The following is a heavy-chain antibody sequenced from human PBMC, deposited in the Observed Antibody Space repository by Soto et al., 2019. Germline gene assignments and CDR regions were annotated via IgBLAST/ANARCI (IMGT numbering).Heavy chain of an antibody. Sequence: QLLQSGGGLVQPGGSLTLSCAASGFTFGTTDMSWVCQAPVGGLERVSTIDGSGGITYYADSVKGRFTIARDNSRNTEYLQMNSLRGDDAALYYCLKNSGWFNPWGQGALVTVSS. D-gene: IGHD3-10*01. V-gene: IGHV3-23*01. CDR3: LKNSGWFNP. CDR2: IDGSGGIT. CDR1: GFTFGTTD. J-gene: IGHJ5*02.